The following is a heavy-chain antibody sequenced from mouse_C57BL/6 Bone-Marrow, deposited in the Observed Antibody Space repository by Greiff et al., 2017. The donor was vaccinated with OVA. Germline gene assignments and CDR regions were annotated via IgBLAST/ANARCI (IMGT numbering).Heavy chain of an antibody. D-gene: IGHD6-1*01. Sequence: EVHLVESGGGLVKPGGSLKLSCAASGFTFSDYGMHWVRQAPEKGLEWVAYISSGSSTIYYADKVKGRFTISRDNAKNTLSLQMTSLGSEDTAMFYCAKGATDYWGQGTTLTVSS. V-gene: IGHV5-17*01. CDR3: AKGATDY. J-gene: IGHJ2*01. CDR1: GFTFSDYG. CDR2: ISSGSSTI.